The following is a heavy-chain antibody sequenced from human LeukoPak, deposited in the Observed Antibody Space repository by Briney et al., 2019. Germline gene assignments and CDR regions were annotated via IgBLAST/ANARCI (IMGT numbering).Heavy chain of an antibody. CDR2: ISFDGNTK. CDR3: ARAMVRGVPFDY. CDR1: GFAFSTYA. Sequence: PGGSLRLSCAASGFAFSTYAMHWVRQAPGKGLEWLAVISFDGNTKYYADSAKGRFTISRDSSKNTLYVQISSLTVEDTAVYYCARAMVRGVPFDYWGQGALVTVSS. D-gene: IGHD3-10*01. V-gene: IGHV3-30-3*01. J-gene: IGHJ4*02.